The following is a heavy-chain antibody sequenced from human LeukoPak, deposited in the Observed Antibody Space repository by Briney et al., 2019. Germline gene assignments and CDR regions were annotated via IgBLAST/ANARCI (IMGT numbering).Heavy chain of an antibody. V-gene: IGHV1-46*01. CDR1: GYTFTSYY. Sequence: ASVKVSCKASGYTFTSYYMHWVRQAPGQGLEWMGIINPSGGSTSYAQKFQGRVTMTRDMSTSTVYMELSSLRSEDTAVYYCARVARTIAAAGKAFDYWGQGTLVTVSS. D-gene: IGHD6-13*01. CDR3: ARVARTIAAAGKAFDY. CDR2: INPSGGST. J-gene: IGHJ4*02.